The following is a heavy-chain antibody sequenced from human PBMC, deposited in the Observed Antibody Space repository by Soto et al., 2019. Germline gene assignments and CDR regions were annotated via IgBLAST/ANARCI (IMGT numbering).Heavy chain of an antibody. D-gene: IGHD3-10*01. CDR1: GGSFSGYY. CDR2: INHSGST. J-gene: IGHJ6*02. Sequence: SETLSLTCAVYGGSFSGYYWSWIRQPPGKGLEWSGEINHSGSTNYNPSLKSRVTISVDTSKNQFSLKLSSVTAADTAVYYCARGLGYYYGSGSYYIPGGAYYYYYGMDVWGQGTTVTVSS. CDR3: ARGLGYYYGSGSYYIPGGAYYYYYGMDV. V-gene: IGHV4-34*01.